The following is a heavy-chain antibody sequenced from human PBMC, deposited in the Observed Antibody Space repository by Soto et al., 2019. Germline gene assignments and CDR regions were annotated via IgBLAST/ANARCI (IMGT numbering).Heavy chain of an antibody. CDR2: IYHSGST. D-gene: IGHD1-1*01. Sequence: PSETLSLTCAVSGGSISSGGYSWSWIRQPPGKGLEWIGYIYHSGSTYYNPSLKSRVTISVDRSKNQFSLKLSSVTAADTAVYYCARAGGWNVAYFDYWGQGTLVTVSS. CDR1: GGSISSGGYS. V-gene: IGHV4-30-2*01. CDR3: ARAGGWNVAYFDY. J-gene: IGHJ4*02.